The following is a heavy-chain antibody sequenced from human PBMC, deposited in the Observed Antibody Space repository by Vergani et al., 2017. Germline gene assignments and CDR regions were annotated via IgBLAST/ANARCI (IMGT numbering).Heavy chain of an antibody. D-gene: IGHD6-19*01. CDR2: IRYDGSNT. V-gene: IGHV3-30*02. CDR1: GFSFSGYW. CDR3: ARDTVTGSRYFDY. J-gene: IGHJ4*02. Sequence: VQLVESGGGLIHPGGSLRLSCEGSGFSFSGYWMHWVRQSPEKGLEWVTFIRYDGSNTYYADSVKGRFTISRDNSKNTLFLQMNSLRPEGTAVYYCARDTVTGSRYFDYWGQGTLVTVSS.